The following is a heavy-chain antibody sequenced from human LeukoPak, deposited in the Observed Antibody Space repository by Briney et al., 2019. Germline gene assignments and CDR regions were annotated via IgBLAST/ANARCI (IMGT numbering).Heavy chain of an antibody. J-gene: IGHJ4*02. D-gene: IGHD3-3*01. CDR1: GGSFSRYA. CDR3: ARVPYDFWSGRHHYFDY. CDR2: IIPIFGTA. V-gene: IGHV1-69*13. Sequence: SVKVSCKAFGGSFSRYAISWVRQAPGQGLEWMGGIIPIFGTANYAQKFQGRVTITADESTSTAYMELSSLRSEDTAVYYCARVPYDFWSGRHHYFDYWGQGTLVTVSS.